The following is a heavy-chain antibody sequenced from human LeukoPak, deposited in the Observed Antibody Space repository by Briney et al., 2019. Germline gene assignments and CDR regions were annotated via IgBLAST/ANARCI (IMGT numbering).Heavy chain of an antibody. CDR2: IYPGDSDT. CDR1: GYSFTSYW. V-gene: IGHV5-51*01. Sequence: GESLKISCKGSGYSFTSYWVGWVRQMPGKGLEWMGIIYPGDSDTRYSPSFQGQVTISADKSISTAYLQWSSLKASGTAMYYCARHSPCSSTNCREPYAFDIWGQGTMVTVSS. D-gene: IGHD2-2*01. CDR3: ARHSPCSSTNCREPYAFDI. J-gene: IGHJ3*02.